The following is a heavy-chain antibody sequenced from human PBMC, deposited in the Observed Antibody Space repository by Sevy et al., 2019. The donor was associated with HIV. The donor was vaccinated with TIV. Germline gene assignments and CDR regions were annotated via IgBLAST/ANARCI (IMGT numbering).Heavy chain of an antibody. D-gene: IGHD6-25*01. CDR1: AGSISSSNYY. Sequence: SETLSLTCSVSAGSISSSNYYWGWIRQPPGKGLEWIGTIYYSGSTHYNPSLKSRVTISVDTSKDQFSLKLTSVTAADTSLYYCARVSWYSSGWLWFDNWGQGTLVTVSS. CDR2: IYYSGST. V-gene: IGHV4-39*01. J-gene: IGHJ5*02. CDR3: ARVSWYSSGWLWFDN.